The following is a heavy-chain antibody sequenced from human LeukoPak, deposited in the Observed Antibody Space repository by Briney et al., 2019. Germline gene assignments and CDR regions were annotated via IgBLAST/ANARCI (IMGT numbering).Heavy chain of an antibody. J-gene: IGHJ4*02. V-gene: IGHV3-11*03. CDR2: ISGSSSYT. D-gene: IGHD6-19*01. CDR3: TRITVVAGNTYLADY. Sequence: GGPLRLSCAASGFTFSDYYMSWIRQVPGKGLEWVSYISGSSSYTNYADSVKGRFTISRDNANTSLYLQMNSLRAEDTAVYYCTRITVVAGNTYLADYWGQGTLVTVSS. CDR1: GFTFSDYY.